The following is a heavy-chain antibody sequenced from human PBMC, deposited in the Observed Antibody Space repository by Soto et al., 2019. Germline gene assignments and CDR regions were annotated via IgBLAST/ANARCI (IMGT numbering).Heavy chain of an antibody. D-gene: IGHD2-2*01. V-gene: IGHV3-48*01. CDR1: GFTFSSYS. CDR3: ARYCSSTSCYAGYYYYYMDV. Sequence: GGSLRLSCAASGFTFSSYSMNWVRQAPGKGLEWVSYISSSSSTIYYADSVKGRFTISRDNAKNSLYLQMNSLRAEDTAVYYCARYCSSTSCYAGYYYYYMDVWGKGTKVTVSS. CDR2: ISSSSSTI. J-gene: IGHJ6*03.